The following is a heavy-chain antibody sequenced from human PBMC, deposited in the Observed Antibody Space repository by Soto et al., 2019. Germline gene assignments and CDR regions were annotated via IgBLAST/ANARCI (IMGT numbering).Heavy chain of an antibody. CDR2: IWYDGSNK. V-gene: IGHV3-33*01. J-gene: IGHJ6*02. D-gene: IGHD2-15*01. CDR1: GFTFSSYG. Sequence: QAAGSLRLSCAASGFTFSSYGMHWVRQAPGKGLEWVAVIWYDGSNKYYADSVKGRFTISRDNSKNTLYLQMNSLRAEDTAVYYCARDPGYCSGGSCYYYYGMDVWGQGTTVTVSS. CDR3: ARDPGYCSGGSCYYYYGMDV.